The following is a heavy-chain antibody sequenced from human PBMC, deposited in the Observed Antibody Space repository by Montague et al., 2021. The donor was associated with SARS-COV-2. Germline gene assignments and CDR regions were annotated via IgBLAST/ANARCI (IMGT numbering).Heavy chain of an antibody. CDR2: INSDGRTT. Sequence: SLRLSCAASGFPFTNYWMHWVRQAPGKGLVWVSRINSDGRTTTXXXSXXGRFTISRDNAENTVYLQMNSLRVEDTAVYHCVGDVAETGTRFDPWGQGTLVIVSS. CDR1: GFPFTNYW. CDR3: VGDVAETGTRFDP. J-gene: IGHJ5*02. V-gene: IGHV3-74*01. D-gene: IGHD6-19*01.